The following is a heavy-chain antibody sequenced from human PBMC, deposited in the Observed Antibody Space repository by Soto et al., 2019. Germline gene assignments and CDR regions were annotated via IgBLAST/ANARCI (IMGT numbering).Heavy chain of an antibody. Sequence: QLQLQESGSGLVKPSPTLSLTCAVSGGSISSGGYSWSWIRQPPGKGLEWIGYSYYSGSTYYNPSLKSRVNISVARSKNQVSLKMNSVTAADTAGYYCARGVTTVTTLDYWGQGTLVTVSS. J-gene: IGHJ4*02. CDR1: GGSISSGGYS. D-gene: IGHD4-4*01. CDR3: ARGVTTVTTLDY. CDR2: SYYSGST. V-gene: IGHV4-30-2*01.